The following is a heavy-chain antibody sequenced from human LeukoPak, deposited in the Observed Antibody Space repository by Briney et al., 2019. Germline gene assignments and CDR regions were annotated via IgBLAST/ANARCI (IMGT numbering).Heavy chain of an antibody. Sequence: QPGGSLRLSFAVSGFTFSSYWMHWVRQAPGKGLEWVSAISGSGGSTYYADSVKGRFTISRDNSKNTLYLQMNSLRAEDTAVYYCANGYGIWYFDLWGRGTLVTVSS. CDR3: ANGYGIWYFDL. D-gene: IGHD4-17*01. J-gene: IGHJ2*01. V-gene: IGHV3-23*01. CDR2: ISGSGGST. CDR1: GFTFSSYW.